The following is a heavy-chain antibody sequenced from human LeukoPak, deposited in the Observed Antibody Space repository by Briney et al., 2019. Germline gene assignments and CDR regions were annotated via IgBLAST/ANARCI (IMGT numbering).Heavy chain of an antibody. CDR2: ISYDGSNR. V-gene: IGHV3-30-3*01. D-gene: IGHD3-9*01. CDR3: ATPYYDILTGFDY. Sequence: GGSLRLSCAASGFTFSSYAMHWVRQAPGKGLEWVAVISYDGSNRYYADSVKGRFTISRDNSKNTLYLQMNSLRAEDTAVYYCATPYYDILTGFDYWGQGTLVTVSS. CDR1: GFTFSSYA. J-gene: IGHJ4*02.